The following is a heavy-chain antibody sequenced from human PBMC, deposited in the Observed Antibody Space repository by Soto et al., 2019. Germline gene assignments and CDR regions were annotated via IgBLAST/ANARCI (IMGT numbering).Heavy chain of an antibody. CDR3: RRDWDYPVL. D-gene: IGHD1-7*01. Sequence: EVQLVESGGGLVKPGGSLRLSCAASGFTFANAWMSWVRQAPGKGLEWVGRVTSKADGGTTDYAAPVKGRFTISRDDSENTLYLQMNSLKIDDTAVYYCRRDWDYPVLWGQGTLVTVSS. CDR1: GFTFANAW. J-gene: IGHJ4*02. V-gene: IGHV3-15*01. CDR2: VTSKADGGTT.